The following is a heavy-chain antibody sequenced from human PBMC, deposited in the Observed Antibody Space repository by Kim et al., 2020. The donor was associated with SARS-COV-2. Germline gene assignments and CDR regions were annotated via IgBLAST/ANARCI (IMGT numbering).Heavy chain of an antibody. Sequence: GGSLRLSCAASGFTFSSYAMSWVRQAPGKGLEWVSAISGSGGSTYYADSVKGRFTISRDNSKNTLYLQMNSLRAEDTAVYYCANTVVPGLAFYAFDIWGQGTIVTVSS. CDR2: ISGSGGST. CDR3: ANTVVPGLAFYAFDI. J-gene: IGHJ3*02. V-gene: IGHV3-23*01. D-gene: IGHD2-2*01. CDR1: GFTFSSYA.